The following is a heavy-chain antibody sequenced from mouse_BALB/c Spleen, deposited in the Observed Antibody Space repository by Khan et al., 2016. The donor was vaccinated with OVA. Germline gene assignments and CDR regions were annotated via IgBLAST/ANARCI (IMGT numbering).Heavy chain of an antibody. CDR1: GYSITSDYA. J-gene: IGHJ1*01. Sequence: VQPQESGPGLVKPSQSLSLTCTVTGYSITSDYAWNWIRQLPGNKLEWMGYISYSGSTSYNPSLKSRIPITRDTSKNQFFLQLNSVTTEDTATYYRARNCYFDVWGAGTTVTVSS. CDR2: ISYSGST. CDR3: ARNCYFDV. V-gene: IGHV3-2*02.